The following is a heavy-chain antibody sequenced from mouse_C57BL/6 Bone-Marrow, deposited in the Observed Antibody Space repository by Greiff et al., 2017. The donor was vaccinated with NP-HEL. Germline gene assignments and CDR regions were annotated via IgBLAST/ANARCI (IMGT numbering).Heavy chain of an antibody. J-gene: IGHJ2*01. CDR1: GYTFTSYW. Sequence: QVHVKQPGAELVKPGASVKLSCKASGYTFTSYWMHWVKQRPGRGLEWIGRIDPNSGGTKYNEKFKSKATLTVDKPSSTAYMQLSSLTSEDSAVYYCARRYGSSYPYYFDYWGQGTTLTVSS. CDR3: ARRYGSSYPYYFDY. V-gene: IGHV1-72*01. CDR2: IDPNSGGT. D-gene: IGHD1-1*01.